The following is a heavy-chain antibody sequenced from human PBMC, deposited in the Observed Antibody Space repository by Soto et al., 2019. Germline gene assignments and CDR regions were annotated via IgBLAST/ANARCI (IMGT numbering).Heavy chain of an antibody. CDR2: ISGSGGST. CDR1: GFTFSSYA. Sequence: GGSLRLSCAASGFTFSSYAMSWVRQAPGKGLEWVSAISGSGGSTYYADSVKGRFTISRDNSKNTLYLQMNSLRAEDTAVYYCAKGYCSSTSCYRWFDPWGQGTLGAVAS. CDR3: AKGYCSSTSCYRWFDP. J-gene: IGHJ5*02. V-gene: IGHV3-23*01. D-gene: IGHD2-2*01.